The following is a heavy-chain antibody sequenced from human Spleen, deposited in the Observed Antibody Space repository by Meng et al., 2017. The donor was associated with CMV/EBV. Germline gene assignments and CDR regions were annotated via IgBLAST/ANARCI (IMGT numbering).Heavy chain of an antibody. V-gene: IGHV3-21*01. CDR1: GFTFSSFS. D-gene: IGHD3-3*01. Sequence: GESLKISCAASGFTFSSFSMNWVRQASGRGLEWVASITTTSSLIYYADSVRGRFTISRDNAKKSLDLQMNSLRPEDTAVYYCARGLFLEWFLDYWGQGTVVTVSS. CDR2: ITTTSSLI. J-gene: IGHJ4*02. CDR3: ARGLFLEWFLDY.